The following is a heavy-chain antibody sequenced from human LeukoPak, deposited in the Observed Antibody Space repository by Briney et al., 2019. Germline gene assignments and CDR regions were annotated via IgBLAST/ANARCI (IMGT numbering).Heavy chain of an antibody. Sequence: ASVKVSCAASGYTFTGYHVHWVRQAPGHGLEWMGWINPISGGANYAQQFQGRVTMTRDTSISTAYMELSRLRFDDTAVYYCARRIATVGESYDYYYALDVWGQGTMVTVSS. D-gene: IGHD2-8*02. CDR3: ARRIATVGESYDYYYALDV. CDR2: INPISGGA. V-gene: IGHV1-2*02. CDR1: GYTFTGYH. J-gene: IGHJ6*02.